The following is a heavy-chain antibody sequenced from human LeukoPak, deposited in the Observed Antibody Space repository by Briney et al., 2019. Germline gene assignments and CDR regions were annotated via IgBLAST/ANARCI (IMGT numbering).Heavy chain of an antibody. D-gene: IGHD4-17*01. J-gene: IGHJ4*02. V-gene: IGHV1-2*02. Sequence: GASVKVSCKASGYTFTGYYMHWVRQAPGQGLEWMGWINPNSGGTNYAQKFQGRVTMTRDTSISTAYMELSRLRSDDTAVYYCVRDQLMGYGDYYFDYWGQGTLVTVSS. CDR2: INPNSGGT. CDR1: GYTFTGYY. CDR3: VRDQLMGYGDYYFDY.